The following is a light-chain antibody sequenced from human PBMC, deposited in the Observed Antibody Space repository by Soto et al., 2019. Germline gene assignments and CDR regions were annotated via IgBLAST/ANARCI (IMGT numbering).Light chain of an antibody. CDR3: SSYAGSNNHVL. CDR2: EVS. V-gene: IGLV2-14*01. Sequence: QSALTQPASVSGSPGQSITISCTGTSSDVGGYNYVSWYQQHPGKAPKLIIYEVSNWPSGVSNRFSGSKSGNTASLTISGLQAEDEADYYCSSYAGSNNHVLFGGGTKLTVL. J-gene: IGLJ2*01. CDR1: SSDVGGYNY.